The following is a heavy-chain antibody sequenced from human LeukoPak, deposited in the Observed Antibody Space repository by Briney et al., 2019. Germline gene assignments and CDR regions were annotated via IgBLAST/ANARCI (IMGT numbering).Heavy chain of an antibody. CDR2: IYHSGST. CDR3: ARGGRFRIAAAINDY. V-gene: IGHV4-38-2*02. D-gene: IGHD6-13*01. CDR1: GYSISSGYY. Sequence: SETLSLTCTVSGYSISSGYYWGWIRQPPGKGLEWIGSIYHSGSTYYNPSLKSRVTISVDTSKNQFSLKLSSVTAADTAVYYCARGGRFRIAAAINDYWGQGTLVTVSS. J-gene: IGHJ4*02.